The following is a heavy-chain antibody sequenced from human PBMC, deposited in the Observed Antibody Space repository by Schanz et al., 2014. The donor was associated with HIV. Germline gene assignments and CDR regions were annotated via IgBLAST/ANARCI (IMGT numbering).Heavy chain of an antibody. V-gene: IGHV1-69*01. CDR1: GGTFSIYA. CDR2: IIPIFGTA. J-gene: IGHJ6*02. CDR3: ARAAFSSEYYYGLDV. D-gene: IGHD3-3*02. Sequence: QVLLVQSGPEVKKPGSSVKVSCKASGGTFSIYAISWVRQAPGQGLEWMGGIIPIFGTANYAQKVQGRVTIIADESTSTAYMELSSLRSADTAVYFCARAAFSSEYYYGLDVWGQGTTVTVSS.